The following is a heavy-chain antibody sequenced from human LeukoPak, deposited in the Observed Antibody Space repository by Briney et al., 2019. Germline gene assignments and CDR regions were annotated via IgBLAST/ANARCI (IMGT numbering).Heavy chain of an antibody. CDR2: IKSKTDGGTT. CDR1: GFTFSNAW. Sequence: PGGSLRLSCAASGFTFSNAWMNWVRQAPGKGLEWVGRIKSKTDGGTTDYAAPVKGRFTISRDDSKNTLYLQMNSLKTEDTAVYYCTTSLLLNVDTAMGLDYWGQGTLVTVST. CDR3: TTSLLLNVDTAMGLDY. V-gene: IGHV3-15*07. J-gene: IGHJ4*02. D-gene: IGHD5-18*01.